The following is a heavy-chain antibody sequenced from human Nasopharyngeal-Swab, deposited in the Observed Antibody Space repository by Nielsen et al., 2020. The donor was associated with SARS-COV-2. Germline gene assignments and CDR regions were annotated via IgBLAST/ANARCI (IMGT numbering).Heavy chain of an antibody. CDR3: ARGLVRSLNSYYYYMDV. Sequence: SETLSLTCTVSGGSISSSSYYWGWIRQPPGKGLEWIGSIYYSGSTNYNPSLKSRVTISVDTSKNQFSLKLSSVTAADTAVYYCARGLVRSLNSYYYYMDVWGKGTTVTVSS. D-gene: IGHD6-6*01. V-gene: IGHV4-39*07. CDR1: GGSISSSSYY. J-gene: IGHJ6*03. CDR2: IYYSGST.